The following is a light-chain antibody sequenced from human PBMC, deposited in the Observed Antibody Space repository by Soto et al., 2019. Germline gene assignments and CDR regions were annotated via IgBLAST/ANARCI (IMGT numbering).Light chain of an antibody. CDR1: QSVSSN. Sequence: EIVMTQSPATLSVSPGERATLSCRASQSVSSNLAWYQQKPGQAPRLLIYGASTRATGIPARFSGSGSGTEFSLPISSLQPEDFAVYYCQQYNNWRALTFGGGTKVEIK. CDR3: QQYNNWRALT. CDR2: GAS. V-gene: IGKV3-15*01. J-gene: IGKJ4*01.